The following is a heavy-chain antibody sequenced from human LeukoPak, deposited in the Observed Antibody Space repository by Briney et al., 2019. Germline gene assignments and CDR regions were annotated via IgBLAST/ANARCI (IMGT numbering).Heavy chain of an antibody. CDR3: ARDERFSY. D-gene: IGHD1-1*01. CDR1: EFTFSSYS. V-gene: IGHV3-21*01. Sequence: GGPLRLSCAASEFTFSSYSINWVRQAPGKGLEWVSSISSSSSYIYYADSVKGRFTISRDNAKNSLYLQMNSLRAEDTAVYYCARDERFSYWGQGTLVTVSS. J-gene: IGHJ4*02. CDR2: ISSSSSYI.